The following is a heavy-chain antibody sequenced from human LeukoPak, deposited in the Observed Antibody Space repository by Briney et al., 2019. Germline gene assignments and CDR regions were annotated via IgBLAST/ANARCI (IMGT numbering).Heavy chain of an antibody. CDR1: GYTFTGYY. D-gene: IGHD3-3*01. J-gene: IGHJ4*02. CDR3: ARDHGYYDFWSGYYKGPFDY. Sequence: ASVKVSCKASGYTFTGYYMHWVRQAPGQGLEWMGWINPNSGGTNYAQKFQGRITMTRDTSISTAYMELSRLRSDDTAVYYCARDHGYYDFWSGYYKGPFDYWGQGTLVTVSS. CDR2: INPNSGGT. V-gene: IGHV1-2*02.